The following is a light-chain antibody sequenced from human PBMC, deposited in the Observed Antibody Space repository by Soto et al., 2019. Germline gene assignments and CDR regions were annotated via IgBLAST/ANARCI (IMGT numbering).Light chain of an antibody. J-gene: IGKJ4*01. CDR1: QSLSNNF. V-gene: IGKV3-20*01. CDR3: QQYGNSPWTT. CDR2: DAS. Sequence: EIVLTQSPGTLSLSPGEKATLSCRASQSLSNNFLAWYQQKPGQAPRLLIYDASTRSTGIPDRFSGSGSGTDFILTISRLEPEDYAVYYCQQYGNSPWTTFGGGARVEIK.